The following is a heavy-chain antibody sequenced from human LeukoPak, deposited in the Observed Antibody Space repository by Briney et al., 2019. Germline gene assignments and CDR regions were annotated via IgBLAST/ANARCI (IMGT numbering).Heavy chain of an antibody. CDR3: ARQGLYDSSDFWTFHH. CDR1: GFTFSDYY. CDR2: ISDSSGYK. V-gene: IGHV3-11*06. D-gene: IGHD3/OR15-3a*01. J-gene: IGHJ1*01. Sequence: PGGSLRLSCAASGFTFSDYYMSWIRQTPGKGLEWVSYISDSSGYKNYADSLKGRFTISRDNAKNSVYLQMNSLSAEDTAVYYCARQGLYDSSDFWTFHHWGQGTLVTVSS.